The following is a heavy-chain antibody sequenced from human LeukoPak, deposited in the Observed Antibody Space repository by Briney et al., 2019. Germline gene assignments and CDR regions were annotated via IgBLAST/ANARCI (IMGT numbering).Heavy chain of an antibody. CDR1: GFTFSSYA. CDR3: AKDFTKPSGYYGGGIDY. Sequence: PGGSLRLSCAASGFTFSSYAMSWVRQAPGKGLEWVSAISGSSGSTYYADSVKGRFTISRDNSKNTLYLQMNSLRAEDTAVYYCAKDFTKPSGYYGGGIDYWGQGTLVTVSS. V-gene: IGHV3-23*01. CDR2: ISGSSGST. D-gene: IGHD3-22*01. J-gene: IGHJ4*02.